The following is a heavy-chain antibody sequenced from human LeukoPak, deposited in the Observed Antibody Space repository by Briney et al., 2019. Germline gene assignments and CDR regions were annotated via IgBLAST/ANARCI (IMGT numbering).Heavy chain of an antibody. Sequence: KTSETLSLTCTVSGGSISSYYWSWIRQPPGKGLEWIGYIYYSGSTNYNPSLKSRVTISVDTSKNQFSLKLSSVTAADTAVYYCARGQSHYDSSGYPIRLNWYFDLWGRGTLVTVSS. D-gene: IGHD3-22*01. CDR2: IYYSGST. CDR1: GGSISSYY. J-gene: IGHJ2*01. V-gene: IGHV4-59*08. CDR3: ARGQSHYDSSGYPIRLNWYFDL.